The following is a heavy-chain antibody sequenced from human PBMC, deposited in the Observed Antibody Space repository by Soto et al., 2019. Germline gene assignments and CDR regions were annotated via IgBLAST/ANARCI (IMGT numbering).Heavy chain of an antibody. J-gene: IGHJ6*02. CDR1: GDTFSNYA. CDR3: ARGYRELFFYARDV. CDR2: IIPFYDKP. D-gene: IGHD3-10*01. V-gene: IGHV1-69*06. Sequence: QVELVQSGIEVKNPGSSVKVSCKASGDTFSNYAINWVRQAPGQGLEWMGGIIPFYDKPNYAENFLGRVTISADKCTATAYLEVSSLRSEDTAVYFCARGYRELFFYARDVWGRGTAVIVSS.